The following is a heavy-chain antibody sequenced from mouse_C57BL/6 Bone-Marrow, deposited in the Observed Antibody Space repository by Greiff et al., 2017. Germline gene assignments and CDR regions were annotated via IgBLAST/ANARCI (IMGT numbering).Heavy chain of an antibody. CDR1: GFTFSDYY. V-gene: IGHV5-12*01. D-gene: IGHD3-1*01. Sequence: EVHLVESGGGLVQPGGSLKLSCAASGFTFSDYYMYWVRQTPEKRLEWVAYISNGGGSTYYPDTVKGRFTISRDNAKNTLYLQMSRLKSEDTAMYYCARHLGVNYAMDYWGQGTSVTVSS. J-gene: IGHJ4*01. CDR2: ISNGGGST. CDR3: ARHLGVNYAMDY.